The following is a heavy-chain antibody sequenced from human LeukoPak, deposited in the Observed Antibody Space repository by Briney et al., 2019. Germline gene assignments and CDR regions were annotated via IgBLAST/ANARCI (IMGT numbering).Heavy chain of an antibody. Sequence: PGGSLRLSCAASGFTFSSYAMSWVRQAPGKGLEWVGSIRSKVYGGTSDYAASVSGRAIISRDDSQSTAYLEMHRLRTEDTGVYYCAKGSFNPAFLDHWGQGNLVIVSS. D-gene: IGHD1-26*01. V-gene: IGHV3-49*04. CDR3: AKGSFNPAFLDH. J-gene: IGHJ4*01. CDR1: GFTFSSYA. CDR2: IRSKVYGGTS.